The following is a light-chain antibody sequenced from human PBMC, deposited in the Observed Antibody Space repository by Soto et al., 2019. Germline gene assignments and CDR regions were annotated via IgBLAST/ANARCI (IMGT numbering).Light chain of an antibody. CDR1: QSISSW. Sequence: DIQMTQSPSTLSASVGHRVTITCLASQSISSWLAWYQQKPGKAPKLMIYDASSLESGVPSRFSGSGSGTEFTLTISSLKNDDFATYYCQRYNSYSWTFGQGTKVDIK. CDR2: DAS. V-gene: IGKV1-5*01. CDR3: QRYNSYSWT. J-gene: IGKJ1*01.